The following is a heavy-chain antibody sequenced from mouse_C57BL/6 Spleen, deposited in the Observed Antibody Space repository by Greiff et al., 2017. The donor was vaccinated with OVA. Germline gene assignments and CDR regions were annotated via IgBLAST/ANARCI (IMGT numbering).Heavy chain of an antibody. D-gene: IGHD1-1*01. Sequence: QVQLQQSGAELVRPGTSVKVSCKASGYAFTNYLIEWVKQRPGQGLEWIGVINPGSGGTNYNEKFKGKATLTADKSSSTAYMQLSSLTSEDSAVYFGARGYYGSFYYFDYWGQGTTLTVSS. CDR1: GYAFTNYL. CDR2: INPGSGGT. V-gene: IGHV1-54*01. CDR3: ARGYYGSFYYFDY. J-gene: IGHJ2*01.